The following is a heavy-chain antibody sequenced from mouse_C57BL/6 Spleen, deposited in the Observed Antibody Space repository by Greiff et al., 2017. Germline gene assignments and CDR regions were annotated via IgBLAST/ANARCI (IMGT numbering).Heavy chain of an antibody. Sequence: VKLQESGPELVKPGASVKISCKASGYAFSSSWMNWVKQRPGKGLEWIGRIYPGDGDTNYNGKFKGKATLTADKSSSTAYMQLSSLTSEDSAVYFCARPVTTRAMDYWGQGTSVTVSS. V-gene: IGHV1-82*01. CDR2: IYPGDGDT. J-gene: IGHJ4*01. CDR3: ARPVTTRAMDY. CDR1: GYAFSSSW. D-gene: IGHD2-1*01.